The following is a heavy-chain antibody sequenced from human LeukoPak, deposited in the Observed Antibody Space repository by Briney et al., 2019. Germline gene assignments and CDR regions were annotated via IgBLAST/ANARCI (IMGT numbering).Heavy chain of an antibody. CDR3: AKGGYFYDSSDAY. D-gene: IGHD3-22*01. CDR2: ISSSGSAI. V-gene: IGHV3-48*03. J-gene: IGHJ4*02. Sequence: GGSLRLSCAASGFXFSSYEINWVRQAPGKGLEWLSYISSSGSAIYYADSEKGRFTISRDNAKNSLYLQMNSLRAEDTAVYYCAKGGYFYDSSDAYWGQGTLVTVSS. CDR1: GFXFSSYE.